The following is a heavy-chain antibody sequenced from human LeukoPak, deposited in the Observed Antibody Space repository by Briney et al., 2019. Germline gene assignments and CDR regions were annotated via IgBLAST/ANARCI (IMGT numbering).Heavy chain of an antibody. CDR1: GFTFSSYA. CDR3: AKSGGVDFWSGYPDY. CDR2: ISGSGGST. D-gene: IGHD3-3*01. V-gene: IGHV3-23*01. J-gene: IGHJ4*02. Sequence: GGSLRLSCAASGFTFSSYAMSWVRQAPGKGLEWVSAISGSGGSTYYADSVKGRFTISRDNSKNTLYLQLNSLRADDTAVYYCAKSGGVDFWSGYPDYWGQGTLVTVSS.